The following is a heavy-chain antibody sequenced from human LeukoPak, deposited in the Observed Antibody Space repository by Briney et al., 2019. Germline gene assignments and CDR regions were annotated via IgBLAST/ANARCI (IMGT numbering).Heavy chain of an antibody. D-gene: IGHD4-11*01. V-gene: IGHV3-23*01. CDR3: AIDLSLTTNGYFDY. CDR2: ITSNGGGT. CDR1: GFTFSSYA. J-gene: IGHJ4*02. Sequence: AGSLSLSCAASGFTFSSYAMSWVRQAEGKGLEWVSTITSNGGGTYYADSVKGRFTISSDNSKNTLYLQMNSLRDEDTALYYCAIDLSLTTNGYFDYWGQGTLVTVSS.